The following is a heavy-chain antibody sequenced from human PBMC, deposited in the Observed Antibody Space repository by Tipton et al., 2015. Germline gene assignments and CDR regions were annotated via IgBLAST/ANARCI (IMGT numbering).Heavy chain of an antibody. J-gene: IGHJ6*02. CDR3: AKDISSCSAPSCFSPSYFYGMDV. CDR2: ISWNSGNT. Sequence: SLRLSCAASGFTFDDYAMHWVRQAPGKGLEWVSSISWNSGNTGYADSVRGRFTVSRDNAKNSLYLQMNSLRAEDTALYYCAKDISSCSAPSCFSPSYFYGMDVWGQGTTVTVPS. CDR1: GFTFDDYA. V-gene: IGHV3-9*01. D-gene: IGHD2-2*01.